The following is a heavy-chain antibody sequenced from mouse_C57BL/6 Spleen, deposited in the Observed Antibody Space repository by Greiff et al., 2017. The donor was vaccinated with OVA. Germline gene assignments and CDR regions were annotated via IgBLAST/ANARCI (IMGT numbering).Heavy chain of an antibody. CDR2: ISDGGSYT. D-gene: IGHD2-2*01. V-gene: IGHV5-4*01. J-gene: IGHJ2*01. Sequence: EVQVVESGGGLVKPGGSLKLSCAASGFTFSSYAMSWVRQTPEKRLEWVATISDGGSYTYYPDNVKGRFTISRDKAKINLYRQMSHLKSEDTVMYYCARDRLTGYFDYWGQGTTLTVSS. CDR3: ARDRLTGYFDY. CDR1: GFTFSSYA.